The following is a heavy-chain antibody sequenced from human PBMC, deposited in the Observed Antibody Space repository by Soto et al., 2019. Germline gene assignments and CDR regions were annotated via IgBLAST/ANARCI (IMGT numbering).Heavy chain of an antibody. CDR1: GFTVSSNY. Sequence: EVQLVESGGGLVQPGGSLRLSCTASGFTVSSNYMNWVRQAPGKGLEWVSIIYSGGSTKYAESVKGRFAISRDNSKNTLWLQMNSLRAEDTAVYYCARDIMTGLRGAIGYWGQGTLVTVSS. CDR3: ARDIMTGLRGAIGY. J-gene: IGHJ4*02. D-gene: IGHD3-10*01. V-gene: IGHV3-66*01. CDR2: IYSGGST.